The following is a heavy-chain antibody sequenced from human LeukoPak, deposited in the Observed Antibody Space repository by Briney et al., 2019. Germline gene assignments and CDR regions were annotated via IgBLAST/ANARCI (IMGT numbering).Heavy chain of an antibody. CDR2: ISAYNGNT. CDR3: ARTRRSSSSPFAFDI. V-gene: IGHV1-18*01. CDR1: GYTFTSYG. J-gene: IGHJ3*02. Sequence: ASVKVSCKASGYTFTSYGISWVRQAPGQGLEWMGWISAYNGNTNYAQKLQGRVTMTTDTSTSTAYMELRSLRSDDTAVYYCARTRRSSSSPFAFDIWGQGTMVTVSS. D-gene: IGHD6-6*01.